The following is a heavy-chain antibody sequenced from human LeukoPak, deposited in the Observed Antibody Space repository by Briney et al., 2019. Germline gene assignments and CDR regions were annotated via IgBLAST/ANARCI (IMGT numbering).Heavy chain of an antibody. J-gene: IGHJ4*02. CDR1: GFTFSSYV. CDR3: AKLQGGDYGDYVADY. D-gene: IGHD4-17*01. Sequence: GGSLRLSYAASGFTFSSYVMSWVRQAPGKGLEWVSAISGSGGSTYYADSVKGRFTISRDNSKNTLYLQMNSLRAEDTAVYYCAKLQGGDYGDYVADYWGQGTLVTVSS. V-gene: IGHV3-23*01. CDR2: ISGSGGST.